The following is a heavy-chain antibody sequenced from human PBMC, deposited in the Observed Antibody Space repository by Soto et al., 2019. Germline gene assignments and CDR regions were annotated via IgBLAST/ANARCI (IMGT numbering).Heavy chain of an antibody. V-gene: IGHV3-74*01. D-gene: IGHD2-2*01. J-gene: IGHJ4*02. Sequence: HGGAPRVPCAAPGFTFPRSWKDWVRQAPGKGLVWVSRINSDGSSTSYADSVKGRFTISRDNAKNTLYLQMNSLRAEDTAVYYCARSVPVFYWGQGTLVTV. CDR1: GFTFPRSW. CDR3: ARSVPVFY. CDR2: INSDGSST.